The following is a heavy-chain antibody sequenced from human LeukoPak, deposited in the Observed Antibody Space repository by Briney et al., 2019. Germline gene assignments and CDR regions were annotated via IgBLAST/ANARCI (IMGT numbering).Heavy chain of an antibody. D-gene: IGHD3-16*01. CDR2: IYYSGST. CDR1: GGSISSSSYY. J-gene: IGHJ3*02. V-gene: IGHV4-39*07. CDR3: ATRLGFWRAFDI. Sequence: SETLSLTCTVSGGSISSSSYYWGWIRQPPGKGLEWIGSIYYSGSTYYNPSLKSRVTISVDTSKNQFSLKLSSVTAADTAVYYCATRLGFWRAFDIWGQGTMVTVSS.